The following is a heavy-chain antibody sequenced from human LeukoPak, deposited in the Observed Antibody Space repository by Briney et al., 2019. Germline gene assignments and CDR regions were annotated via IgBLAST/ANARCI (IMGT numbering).Heavy chain of an antibody. CDR3: ARGRLTGELRYFDWLFPFDY. CDR2: IIPIFGTA. V-gene: IGHV1-69*13. CDR1: GGTFSSYA. Sequence: SVKVSCKASGGTFSSYAISWVRQAPGQGLEWMGGIIPIFGTANYAQKFQGRVTITADESTSTAYMELSSLRSEDTAVYYCARGRLTGELRYFDWLFPFDYWGQGTLVTVSS. J-gene: IGHJ4*02. D-gene: IGHD3-9*01.